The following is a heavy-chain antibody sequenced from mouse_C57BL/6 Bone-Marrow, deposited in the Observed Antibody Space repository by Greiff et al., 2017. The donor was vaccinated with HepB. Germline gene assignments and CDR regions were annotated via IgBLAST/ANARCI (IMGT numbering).Heavy chain of an antibody. J-gene: IGHJ1*03. CDR2: ISSCGSYT. Sequence: EVKLVESGGDLVKPGGSLKLSCAASGFTFSSYGMSWVRQTPDKRLGWVATISSCGSYTYYPDSVKGRFTISRDNAKNTLYLQMSSLKSEDTAMYYCARHGSSPHWYFDVWGTGTTVTVSS. D-gene: IGHD1-1*01. V-gene: IGHV5-6*01. CDR3: ARHGSSPHWYFDV. CDR1: GFTFSSYG.